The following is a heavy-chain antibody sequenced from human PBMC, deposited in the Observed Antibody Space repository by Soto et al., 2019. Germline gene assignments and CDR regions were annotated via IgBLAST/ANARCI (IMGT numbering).Heavy chain of an antibody. V-gene: IGHV4-31*03. CDR2: IYYSGST. Sequence: SETLSLTCTVSGGSISSGGYYWSWIRQHPGKGLEWIGYIYYSGSTYYNPSLKSRVTISVDTSKNQFSLKLSSVTAADTAVYYCARIEMTDDAFDIWGQGTMVTVPS. J-gene: IGHJ3*02. CDR1: GGSISSGGYY. CDR3: ARIEMTDDAFDI.